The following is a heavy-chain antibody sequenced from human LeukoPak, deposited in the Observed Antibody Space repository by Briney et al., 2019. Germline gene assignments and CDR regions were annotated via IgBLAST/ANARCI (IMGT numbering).Heavy chain of an antibody. CDR3: AKAHYYDSSPSDY. Sequence: GGSLRLSCAASGFTFSSYGMSWVRQAPGKGLEWVSAISGSGGSTYYADSVKGRFTISRDNSKNTLYLQMNSLRAEDTAVYYCAKAHYYDSSPSDYWGQGTLVTVSS. J-gene: IGHJ4*02. D-gene: IGHD3-22*01. CDR2: ISGSGGST. V-gene: IGHV3-23*01. CDR1: GFTFSSYG.